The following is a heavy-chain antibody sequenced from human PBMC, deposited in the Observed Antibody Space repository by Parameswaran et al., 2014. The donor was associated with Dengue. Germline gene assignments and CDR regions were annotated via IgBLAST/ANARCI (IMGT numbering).Heavy chain of an antibody. CDR2: INHSGST. J-gene: IGHJ4*02. Sequence: RWIRPAPRKGLEWIGEINHSGSTNYNPSLKSRVTISVDTSKNQFSLKLSSVTAADTAVYYCARGITLSEWDPRGGPNWGQGTLVTVSS. V-gene: IGHV4-34*01. D-gene: IGHD3-3*01. CDR3: ARGITLSEWDPRGGPN.